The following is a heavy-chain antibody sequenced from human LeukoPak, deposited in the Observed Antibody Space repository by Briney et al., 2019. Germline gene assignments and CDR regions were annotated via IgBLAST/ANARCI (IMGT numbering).Heavy chain of an antibody. CDR3: AKSWGYAANSLHIQH. J-gene: IGHJ1*01. V-gene: IGHV4-61*02. CDR1: GDSIRSGSFH. D-gene: IGHD4-23*01. Sequence: SETLCLTCSVSGDSIRSGSFHWNWIRQPAGKGLEWIGRIYITGSTDYNPSLKSRVTMSVDTSNNQFSLKLTSVTAADTAVYYCAKSWGYAANSLHIQHWGQGARVIVSA. CDR2: IYITGST.